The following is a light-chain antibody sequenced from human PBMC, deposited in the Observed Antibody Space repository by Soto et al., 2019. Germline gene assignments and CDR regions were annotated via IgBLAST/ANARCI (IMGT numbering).Light chain of an antibody. Sequence: DIQMTQSPPSLSASVGDRVTITCQASHDIGNSLNWYQDKSGQAPKLVIYDAYNLETGVPSTFSGNGYGTDFTFTISSLRPEDIATYYCQKSDHLPLFGPGTKVDMK. CDR2: DAY. J-gene: IGKJ3*01. CDR3: QKSDHLPL. V-gene: IGKV1-33*01. CDR1: HDIGNS.